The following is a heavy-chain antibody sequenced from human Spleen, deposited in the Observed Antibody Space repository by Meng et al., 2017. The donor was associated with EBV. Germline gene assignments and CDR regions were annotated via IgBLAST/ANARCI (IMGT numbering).Heavy chain of an antibody. V-gene: IGHV1-69*01. Sequence: QGQRGQSGAEVKKPGSSVKVSCKASGGTFSSYALSWVRQAPGQGLEWMGGIIPIFDRAIYAQKFQGRVTITADESTSTAYMELGSLRSEDTAIYYCARSTVTHTTYNWFDPWGQGTLVTVSS. D-gene: IGHD4-17*01. J-gene: IGHJ5*02. CDR1: GGTFSSYA. CDR2: IIPIFDRA. CDR3: ARSTVTHTTYNWFDP.